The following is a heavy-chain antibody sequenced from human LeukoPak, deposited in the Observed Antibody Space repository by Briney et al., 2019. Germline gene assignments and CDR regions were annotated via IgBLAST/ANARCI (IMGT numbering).Heavy chain of an antibody. CDR1: GGSISSSNW. Sequence: SETLSFTCAISGGSISSSNWWTWVRPPPGKGLEWVGEIYLRGNTNYNPSLESRVTISVDESKTQLSLRLESVTAADTAVYYCARGTITTVTDSWGPGTLVTVSS. J-gene: IGHJ4*02. CDR3: ARGTITTVTDS. D-gene: IGHD4-17*01. V-gene: IGHV4-4*02. CDR2: IYLRGNT.